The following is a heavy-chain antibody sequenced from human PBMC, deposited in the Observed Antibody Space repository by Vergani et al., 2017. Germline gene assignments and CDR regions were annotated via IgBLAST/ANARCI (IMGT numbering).Heavy chain of an antibody. D-gene: IGHD1-26*01. J-gene: IGHJ4*02. Sequence: QVQLVESGGGLVKPGGSLRLSCAASGFTFSDYYMRWIRQAPGKGLEWVSYISISSSYTNYADSVKGRFTISRDNAKNALYLQMNSLRAEDTAVYYCASMRGSYHYYFDYWGQGTLVTVSS. V-gene: IGHV3-11*06. CDR3: ASMRGSYHYYFDY. CDR2: ISISSSYT. CDR1: GFTFSDYY.